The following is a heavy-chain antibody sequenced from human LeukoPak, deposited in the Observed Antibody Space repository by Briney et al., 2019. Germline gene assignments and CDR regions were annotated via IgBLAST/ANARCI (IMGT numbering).Heavy chain of an antibody. J-gene: IGHJ3*02. V-gene: IGHV3-7*01. CDR2: IKQDGSEK. Sequence: GGSLRLSCEASAFTFSSYWMSWVRQAPGKGLEWVANIKQDGSEKYYVDSVKGRFTISRDNAKNSLYLQMNSLRAEDTAVYYCARDHRIVGATGASDIWGQGTMVTVSS. D-gene: IGHD1-26*01. CDR3: ARDHRIVGATGASDI. CDR1: AFTFSSYW.